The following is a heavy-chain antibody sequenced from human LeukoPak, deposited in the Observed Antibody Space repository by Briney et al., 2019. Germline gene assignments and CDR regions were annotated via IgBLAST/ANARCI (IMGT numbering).Heavy chain of an antibody. D-gene: IGHD3-22*01. CDR2: IISIFGTA. V-gene: IGHV1-69*13. Sequence: ASVKVSCKASGGTFSSYAISWVRQAPGQGLEWMGGIISIFGTANYAQKFQGRVTITADESTSTAYMELSSLRSEDTAVYYCARDLLDYDSSGYSDYWGQGTLVTVSS. CDR1: GGTFSSYA. J-gene: IGHJ4*02. CDR3: ARDLLDYDSSGYSDY.